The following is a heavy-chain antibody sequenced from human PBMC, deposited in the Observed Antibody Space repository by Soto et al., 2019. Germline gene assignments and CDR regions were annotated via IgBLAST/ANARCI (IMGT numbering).Heavy chain of an antibody. CDR2: IYYTGST. J-gene: IGHJ5*02. Sequence: PSETLSLTCTVSGASISDRYYYWAWIRQTPGEGLEWIASIYYTGSTYSNPSLRSRATISLDTSKSQFSLKLSSVTAADTAVYYCARGLGGIVGGAWFDPWGQGTLVTVSS. CDR1: GASISDRYYY. V-gene: IGHV4-39*01. CDR3: ARGLGGIVGGAWFDP. D-gene: IGHD1-26*01.